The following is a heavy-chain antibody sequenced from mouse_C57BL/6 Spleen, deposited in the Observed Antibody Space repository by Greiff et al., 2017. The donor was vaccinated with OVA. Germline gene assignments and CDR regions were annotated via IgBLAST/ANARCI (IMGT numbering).Heavy chain of an antibody. CDR1: GFTFSSYA. CDR3: AREAYDSSYYFDY. D-gene: IGHD2-4*01. V-gene: IGHV5-4*01. CDR2: ISDGGSYT. Sequence: EVHLVESGGGLVKPGGSLKLSCAASGFTFSSYAMSWVRQTPEKRLEWVATISDGGSYTYYPDNVKGRFTISRDNAKNNLYLQMSHLKSEDTAMYYCAREAYDSSYYFDYWGQGTTLTVSS. J-gene: IGHJ2*01.